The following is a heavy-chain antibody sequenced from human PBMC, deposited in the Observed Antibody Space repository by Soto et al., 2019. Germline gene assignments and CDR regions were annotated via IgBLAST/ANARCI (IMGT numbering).Heavy chain of an antibody. V-gene: IGHV3-23*01. CDR1: GFSFSSLA. J-gene: IGHJ4*03. Sequence: GSLRLSCAASGFSFSSLARTGVRQAPGKGREWVSTISDSGGDTYYADSGMGRFTISRDNFKNKVYVQMKRQRGEDRGVDYGSNPVLVPTSMVGPFDLWGQGTVVTVSS. CDR3: SNPVLVPTSMVGPFDL. CDR2: ISDSGGDT. D-gene: IGHD3-10*01.